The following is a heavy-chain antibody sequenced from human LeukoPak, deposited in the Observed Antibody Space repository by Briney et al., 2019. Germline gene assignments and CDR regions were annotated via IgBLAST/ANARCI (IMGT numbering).Heavy chain of an antibody. V-gene: IGHV3-30*02. D-gene: IGHD3-22*01. CDR3: AKDTGGFTMIPHDSFDI. J-gene: IGHJ3*02. CDR2: VRSDGSNK. CDR1: GFTFNTYG. Sequence: PGGSLRLSXAASGFTFNTYGMHWVRQAPGKGLEWVAFVRSDGSNKYYADSVKGRFTISRDKSKNMLYLQMNSLRVEDTAVYYCAKDTGGFTMIPHDSFDIWGQGTMVTVSS.